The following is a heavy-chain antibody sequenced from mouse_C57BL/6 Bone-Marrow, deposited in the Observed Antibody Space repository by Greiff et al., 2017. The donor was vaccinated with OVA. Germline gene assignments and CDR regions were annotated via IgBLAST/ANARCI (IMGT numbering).Heavy chain of an antibody. CDR2: IYPGDEDT. J-gene: IGHJ2*01. Sequence: VQLQQSGPELVKPGASVKISCKASGYAFSSSWMNWVKQRPGKGLAWIGRIYPGDEDTNYNGKFKGKATLTADKSSSTAYMQLSSLTSEDSAVYFCARGGMDSSGYRLDDWGQGTTLTVSS. CDR3: ARGGMDSSGYRLDD. CDR1: GYAFSSSW. V-gene: IGHV1-82*01. D-gene: IGHD3-2*02.